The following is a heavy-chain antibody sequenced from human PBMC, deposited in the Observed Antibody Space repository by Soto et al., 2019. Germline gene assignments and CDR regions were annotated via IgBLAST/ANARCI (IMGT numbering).Heavy chain of an antibody. J-gene: IGHJ4*02. CDR3: TTGATPDGLQSFDY. CDR2: IKSKTDGGTT. V-gene: IGHV3-15*01. Sequence: GGSLRLSCAASGFTFSNAWMSWVRQAPGKGLEWVGRIKSKTDGGTTDYAAPVKGRFTISRDDSKNTLYLQMNSLKTEDTAVYYCTTGATPDGLQSFDYWGQGTLVTVSS. CDR1: GFTFSNAW. D-gene: IGHD4-4*01.